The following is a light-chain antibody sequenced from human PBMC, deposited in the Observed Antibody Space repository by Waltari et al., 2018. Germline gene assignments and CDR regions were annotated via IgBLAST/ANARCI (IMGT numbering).Light chain of an antibody. CDR1: QYITNY. Sequence: DIQMTQSPSYLSESVGERVTITCHASQYITNYLNLYQQKPGKAPKLLIYDASNLETGVPSRFSGSGSGTDFTFTISNLQPEDIATYYCQQYDNVPRTFGQGTKLEI. V-gene: IGKV1-33*01. CDR2: DAS. CDR3: QQYDNVPRT. J-gene: IGKJ2*01.